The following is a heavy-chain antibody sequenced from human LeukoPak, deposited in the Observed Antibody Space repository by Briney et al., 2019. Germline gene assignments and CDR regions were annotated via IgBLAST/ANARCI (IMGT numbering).Heavy chain of an antibody. CDR3: ARDLTTAMLTPY. D-gene: IGHD5-18*01. CDR2: MNNDGSST. V-gene: IGHV3-74*01. CDR1: GVTFSSDG. J-gene: IGHJ4*02. Sequence: VGTLRLSCAASGVTFSSDGMHRGGEAAGKGGRWGSGMNNDGSSTNYADTGKGRFTMSRDNAKNTLYLPLNRLRVDDTAVYYCARDLTTAMLTPYWGQGTLVTVSA.